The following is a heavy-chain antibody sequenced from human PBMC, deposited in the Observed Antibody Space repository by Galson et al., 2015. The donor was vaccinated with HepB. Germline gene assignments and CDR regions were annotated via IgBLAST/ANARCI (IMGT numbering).Heavy chain of an antibody. V-gene: IGHV1-69*02. CDR2: IIPILGIA. Sequence: SVKVSCKASGGTFSSYTISWVRQAPGQGLEWMGRIIPILGIANYAQKFQGRVTITADKSTSTAYMELSSLRSEDTAVYYCAKQQLVEPREPGDYYYYYGMDVWGQGTTVTVSS. J-gene: IGHJ6*02. CDR1: GGTFSSYT. CDR3: AKQQLVEPREPGDYYYYYGMDV. D-gene: IGHD6-13*01.